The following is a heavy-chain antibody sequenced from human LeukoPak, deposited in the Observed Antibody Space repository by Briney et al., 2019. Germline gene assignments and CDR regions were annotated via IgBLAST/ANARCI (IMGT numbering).Heavy chain of an antibody. D-gene: IGHD3-22*01. J-gene: IGHJ4*02. CDR1: GGSTSSSSYY. V-gene: IGHV4-39*07. Sequence: PSETLSLTCTVSGGSTSSSSYYWGWIRQPPGKGLEWIGSIYYSGSTYYNPSLKSRVTISVDTSKNQFSLKLSSVTAADTAVYYCARAPILDSSGYAYFDYWGQGTLVTVSS. CDR2: IYYSGST. CDR3: ARAPILDSSGYAYFDY.